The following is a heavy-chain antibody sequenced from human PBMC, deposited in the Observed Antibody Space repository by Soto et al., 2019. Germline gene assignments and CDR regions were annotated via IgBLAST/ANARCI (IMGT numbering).Heavy chain of an antibody. CDR2: ISGSSTYI. Sequence: VQLVESGGGLVKPGESLRVSCAASGFTFSYYSLHWVRQAPGKGLEWVSSISGSSTYIYYADRVKGRFTISRDNAKNSLYLGMDCLRAEETAVYYCARGDGTGLYNSGWSPRYWGQGTLVTVSS. J-gene: IGHJ4*02. V-gene: IGHV3-21*04. CDR3: ARGDGTGLYNSGWSPRY. CDR1: GFTFSYYS. D-gene: IGHD6-19*01.